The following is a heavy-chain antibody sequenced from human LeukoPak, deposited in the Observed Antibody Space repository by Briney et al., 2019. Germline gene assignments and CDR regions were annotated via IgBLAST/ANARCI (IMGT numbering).Heavy chain of an antibody. D-gene: IGHD3-22*01. CDR2: ISSSSSTI. CDR3: ARVWSSGYTKDY. V-gene: IGHV3-48*04. Sequence: GGSLRLSCAASGFTFSSYSVDWVRQAPGKGLEWLSYISSSSSTIYYADSVKGRFTISRDNAKNSVYLQMNSLRAEDTAVYYCARVWSSGYTKDYWGQGTLVTVSS. CDR1: GFTFSSYS. J-gene: IGHJ4*02.